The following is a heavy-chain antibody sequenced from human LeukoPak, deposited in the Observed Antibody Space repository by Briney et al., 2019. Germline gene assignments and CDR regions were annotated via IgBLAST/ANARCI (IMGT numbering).Heavy chain of an antibody. Sequence: GGSLRLSCAASGFTFSSYGMHWVRQAPGKGLEWVAAISYDGSVEYYADSVKGRFTISRDNSKNTLYLPMNRLRAEDTAVYYCALWGATGYFDYWGQGTLVTVSS. CDR2: ISYDGSVE. V-gene: IGHV3-30*03. J-gene: IGHJ4*02. CDR1: GFTFSSYG. CDR3: ALWGATGYFDY. D-gene: IGHD1-26*01.